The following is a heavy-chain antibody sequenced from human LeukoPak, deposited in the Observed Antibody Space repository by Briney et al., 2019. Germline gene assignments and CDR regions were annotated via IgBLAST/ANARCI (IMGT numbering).Heavy chain of an antibody. CDR1: GFTFSNYG. V-gene: IGHV3-30*18. CDR3: AKTFFRSKGGSSRYCTSSSCYDVDYYYYGLDV. D-gene: IGHD2-2*01. J-gene: IGHJ6*02. Sequence: GRSLRLSCAAPGFTFSNYGIHWVRQAPGKGLEWVAVISYDGSSKYYADSVKGRFTISRDNSKNTLYLKMNSLRGEDTAVYYCAKTFFRSKGGSSRYCTSSSCYDVDYYYYGLDVWGQGTTVTVSS. CDR2: ISYDGSSK.